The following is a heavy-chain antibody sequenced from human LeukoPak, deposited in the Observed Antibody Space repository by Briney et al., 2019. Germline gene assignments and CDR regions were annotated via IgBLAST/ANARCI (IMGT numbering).Heavy chain of an antibody. CDR2: ISSSSSIV. CDR3: ATDYYDSSGYYTGSY. V-gene: IGHV3-48*01. CDR1: EFTFSSYN. D-gene: IGHD3-22*01. J-gene: IGHJ4*02. Sequence: PGGSLRLSCAASEFTFSSYNLNWVRQAPGKGLEWVSSISSSSSIVYYADSVKGRFTISRDNAKNSLYLQMNSLRAEDTAVYHCATDYYDSSGYYTGSYWGQGTLVTVSS.